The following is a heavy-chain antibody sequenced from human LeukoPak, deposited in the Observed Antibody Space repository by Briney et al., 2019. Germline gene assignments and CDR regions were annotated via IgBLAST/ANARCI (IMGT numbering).Heavy chain of an antibody. Sequence: SETLSLTCTVSGGSISSYYWTWILQPPGKGLEWIAYISYSGTTNYNPSLKSRVTISLDTSKNQFSLEVNSVTAADTAVYYCARSMTVDRAAPLDYWGQGTLVTVSS. CDR3: ARSMTVDRAAPLDY. CDR2: ISYSGTT. V-gene: IGHV4-59*08. J-gene: IGHJ4*02. D-gene: IGHD3-10*01. CDR1: GGSISSYY.